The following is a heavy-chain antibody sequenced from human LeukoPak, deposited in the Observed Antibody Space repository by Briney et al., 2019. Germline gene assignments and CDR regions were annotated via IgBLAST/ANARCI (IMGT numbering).Heavy chain of an antibody. CDR2: IGSSGGSI. V-gene: IGHV3-11*04. D-gene: IGHD6-13*01. Sequence: RGSLRLSCAASGFTFNDYYMSWIRQAPGKGLEWISYIGSSGGSINYADSVKGQFTISRDNAKNSLSLQMNSLRAEDTAVYYCVRGRTSGSSWPFDYWGQGTLVTVSS. J-gene: IGHJ4*02. CDR3: VRGRTSGSSWPFDY. CDR1: GFTFNDYY.